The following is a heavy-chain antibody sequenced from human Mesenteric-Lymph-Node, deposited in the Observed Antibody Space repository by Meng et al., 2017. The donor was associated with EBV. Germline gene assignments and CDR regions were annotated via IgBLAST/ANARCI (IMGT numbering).Heavy chain of an antibody. J-gene: IGHJ4*02. D-gene: IGHD6-19*01. CDR1: GHIFTDYY. V-gene: IGHV1-2*06. CDR3: ARDGVDPVAAF. Sequence: HERLVPSGAEVKKPGASVRVSCKTSGHIFTDYYIHWVRQGPGRGLEWMGRIRPNSGATHYAQTFEDRVTMTRDTSISTVYMELSRLRSDDTAIYFCARDGVDPVAAFWGQGTLVTVSS. CDR2: IRPNSGAT.